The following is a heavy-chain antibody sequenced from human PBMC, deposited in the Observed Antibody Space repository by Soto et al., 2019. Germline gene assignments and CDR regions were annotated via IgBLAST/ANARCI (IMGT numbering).Heavy chain of an antibody. CDR1: GSTFSSYT. V-gene: IGHV1-69*02. CDR2: IIPILGIA. CDR3: ARGSSSSWDKPEGFCDY. D-gene: IGHD6-13*01. Sequence: QVQLVQSGAEVKKPGSSVKVSCKASGSTFSSYTISWVRQAPGQGLEWMGRIIPILGIANYAQKFQGRVTITADKSTSTAYMELSSLRSEDTAVYYCARGSSSSWDKPEGFCDYWGQGTLVTVSS. J-gene: IGHJ4*02.